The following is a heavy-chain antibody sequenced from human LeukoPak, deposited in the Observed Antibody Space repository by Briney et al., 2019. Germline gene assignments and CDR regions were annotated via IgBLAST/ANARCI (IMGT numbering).Heavy chain of an antibody. J-gene: IGHJ5*02. CDR1: GGSISSSSYY. Sequence: SETLSLTCTVSGGSISSSSYYWGWIRQPPGKGLEWIGSIYYSGSTYYNPSLKSRVAISVDTSKNQFSLKLSSVTAADTAVYYCARGGEKFGERFWFDPWGQGTLVTVSP. CDR2: IYYSGST. CDR3: ARGGEKFGERFWFDP. V-gene: IGHV4-39*01. D-gene: IGHD3-10*01.